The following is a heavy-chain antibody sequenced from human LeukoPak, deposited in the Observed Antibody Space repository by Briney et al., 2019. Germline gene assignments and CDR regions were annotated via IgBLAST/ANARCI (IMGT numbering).Heavy chain of an antibody. Sequence: GASVKVSCKVSGYTLTELSMHWVRQAPGKGLEWMGGFDPEDGETIYAQKFQGRVTMTEDTSTDTAYMELSSLRSEDTAVYYCATAPLVVVAATPFDYWGQGTLVTVSS. D-gene: IGHD2-15*01. CDR2: FDPEDGET. V-gene: IGHV1-24*01. CDR3: ATAPLVVVAATPFDY. J-gene: IGHJ4*02. CDR1: GYTLTELS.